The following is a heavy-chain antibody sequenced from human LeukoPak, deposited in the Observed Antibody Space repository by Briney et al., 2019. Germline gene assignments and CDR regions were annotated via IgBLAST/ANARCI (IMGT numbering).Heavy chain of an antibody. CDR2: ISGSGGST. Sequence: GGSLRLSCAASGFTFSIYAMSWVRQAPGKGLEWVSAISGSGGSTFYADSVKGRFTISRDNSKNTLYLQMNSLRAEDTAVYYCAKDRRDGYTVDAFDIWGQGTMVTVSS. D-gene: IGHD5-24*01. CDR1: GFTFSIYA. V-gene: IGHV3-23*01. J-gene: IGHJ3*02. CDR3: AKDRRDGYTVDAFDI.